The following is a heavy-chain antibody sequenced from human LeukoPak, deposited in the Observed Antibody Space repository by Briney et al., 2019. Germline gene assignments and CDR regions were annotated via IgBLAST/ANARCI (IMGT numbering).Heavy chain of an antibody. V-gene: IGHV4-39*01. J-gene: IGHJ5*02. D-gene: IGHD3-22*01. Sequence: SETLSLTCTVSGGSISSSSYYWGWIRQPPGKGLEWIGSIYYSGSTYYNPSLKSRVTISVDTSKNLLSLKLSSVTAADTAVYYCARRPKTYYDSSGYYHWGQGTLVTVSS. CDR1: GGSISSSSYY. CDR2: IYYSGST. CDR3: ARRPKTYYDSSGYYH.